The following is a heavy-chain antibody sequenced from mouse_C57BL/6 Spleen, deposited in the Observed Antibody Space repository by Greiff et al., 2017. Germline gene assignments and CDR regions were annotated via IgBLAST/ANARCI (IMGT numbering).Heavy chain of an antibody. V-gene: IGHV1-4*01. J-gene: IGHJ3*01. D-gene: IGHD3-2*02. CDR1: GYTFTSYT. Sequence: VQLQQSGAELARPGASVKMSCKASGYTFTSYTMHWVKQRPGQGLEWIGYINPSSGHTKYNQKFKDKATLTADKSSSTAYMQLSSLTSEDSAVYYCEIAAQNETWFAYWGQGTLVTVSA. CDR3: EIAAQNETWFAY. CDR2: INPSSGHT.